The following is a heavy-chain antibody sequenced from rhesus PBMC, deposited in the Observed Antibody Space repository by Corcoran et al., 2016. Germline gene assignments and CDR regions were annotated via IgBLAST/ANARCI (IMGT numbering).Heavy chain of an antibody. Sequence: QVQLQESGPGLVKASETLSLTCAVSGYSLSSGYYWGWLRQPPGKGLEYLVYISGKSGNTYYNPSLESRVTISKDTSKNQFSLKLTSVTAADTAVYYCAREASTYWHWGQGVLVTVSS. CDR2: ISGKSGNT. D-gene: IGHD2-39*01. CDR3: AREASTYWH. J-gene: IGHJ4*01. V-gene: IGHV4-99*02. CDR1: GYSLSSGYY.